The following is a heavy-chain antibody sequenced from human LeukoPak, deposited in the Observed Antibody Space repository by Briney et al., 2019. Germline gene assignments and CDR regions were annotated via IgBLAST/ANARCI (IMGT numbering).Heavy chain of an antibody. CDR2: IIPIFGTA. CDR3: ARTNYYDSSGYQGAGTYYYGMDV. J-gene: IGHJ6*02. Sequence: SVKVSCTASGGTFSSYGTSWVRQAPGQGLEWMGRIIPIFGTANYAQKFQGRVTITADKFTSTAYMEVSSLRSEDTAVYYCARTNYYDSSGYQGAGTYYYGMDVWGQGTTVTVSS. V-gene: IGHV1-69*06. CDR1: GGTFSSYG. D-gene: IGHD3-22*01.